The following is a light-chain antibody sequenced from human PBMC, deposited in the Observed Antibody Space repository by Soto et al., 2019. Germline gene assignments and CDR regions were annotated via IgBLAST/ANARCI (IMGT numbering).Light chain of an antibody. Sequence: QSALAQPPSASGSPGQSVTISCTGTSSDVGGYNYVSWYQQRPGKAPKLLIFEVTERSSGVPGRFSGSKSGNTASLTVSGLQADDEGDYYCSSYAGSNNYVVFGGGTKLTVL. CDR2: EVT. V-gene: IGLV2-8*01. CDR1: SSDVGGYNY. CDR3: SSYAGSNNYVV. J-gene: IGLJ2*01.